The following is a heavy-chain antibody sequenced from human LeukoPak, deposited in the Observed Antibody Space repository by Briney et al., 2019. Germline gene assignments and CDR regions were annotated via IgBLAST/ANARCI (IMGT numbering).Heavy chain of an antibody. J-gene: IGHJ4*02. Sequence: GGSLRLSCAASGFTFVDYAMYWVRQAPGKGLEWVSGISWNSGSIDYADSVKGRLTVSRDNAKNSIYLQMNSLRAEDTAFYYCATLIHSPVSDYWGQGTLVTVSS. D-gene: IGHD5-18*01. CDR2: ISWNSGSI. CDR3: ATLIHSPVSDY. CDR1: GFTFVDYA. V-gene: IGHV3-9*01.